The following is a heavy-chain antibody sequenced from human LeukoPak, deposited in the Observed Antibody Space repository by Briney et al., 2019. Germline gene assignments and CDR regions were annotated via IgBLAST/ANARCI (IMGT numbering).Heavy chain of an antibody. D-gene: IGHD3-22*01. CDR1: GYSFSSHW. CDR2: IYPGDSET. V-gene: IGHV5-51*01. Sequence: VESLKISWKGSGYSFSSHWIGWVRQMPGKGLELMGIIYPGDSETRYSPSFQGQVTISADKSISTAYLQWSSLKASDTAVYYCARRYYYDSSGYYLAHDAFDIWGQGTMVTVSS. CDR3: ARRYYYDSSGYYLAHDAFDI. J-gene: IGHJ3*02.